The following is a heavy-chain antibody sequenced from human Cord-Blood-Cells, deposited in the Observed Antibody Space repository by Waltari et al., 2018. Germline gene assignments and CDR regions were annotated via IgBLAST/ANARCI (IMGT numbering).Heavy chain of an antibody. V-gene: IGHV1-69*01. CDR2: IIPIFGTA. J-gene: IGHJ4*02. CDR1: GGTFSSYA. Sequence: KVSCKASGGTFSSYAISWVRQAPGQGLEWMGGIIPIFGTANYAQKFQGRVTITADESTSTAYMELSSLRSEDTAVYYCARSFADLEWLLPFDYWGQGTLVTVSS. CDR3: ARSFADLEWLLPFDY. D-gene: IGHD3-3*01.